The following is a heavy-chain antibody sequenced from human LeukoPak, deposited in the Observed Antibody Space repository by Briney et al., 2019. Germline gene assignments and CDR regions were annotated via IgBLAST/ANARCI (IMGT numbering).Heavy chain of an antibody. CDR2: TYYKSKWYN. CDR1: GDSVSSNTAT. D-gene: IGHD3-3*01. J-gene: IGHJ5*02. CDR3: ARHKIVITMLGVHRWFDP. Sequence: SQTLSLTCVISGDSVSSNTATWNWIRQSPSRGLEWLGRTYYKSKWYNDYAVFVKSRITINPDTSKNQFSLQLNSVTAADTAVYYCARHKIVITMLGVHRWFDPWGQGTLVAVSS. V-gene: IGHV6-1*01.